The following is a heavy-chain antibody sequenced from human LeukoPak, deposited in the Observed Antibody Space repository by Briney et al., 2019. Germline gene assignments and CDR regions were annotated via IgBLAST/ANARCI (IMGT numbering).Heavy chain of an antibody. Sequence: ASVKVSCKASGYTFTGYYIHWVRQAPGQGLEWMGIINPSGGSTSYAQKFQGRVTMTRDTSMSTVYMELSSLRSEDTAVYYCAREDSSGWYVFDYWGQGTLVTVSS. CDR3: AREDSSGWYVFDY. CDR2: INPSGGST. CDR1: GYTFTGYY. D-gene: IGHD6-19*01. V-gene: IGHV1-46*01. J-gene: IGHJ4*02.